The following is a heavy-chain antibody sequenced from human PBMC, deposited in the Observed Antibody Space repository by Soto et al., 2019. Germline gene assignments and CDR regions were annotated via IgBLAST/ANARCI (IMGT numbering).Heavy chain of an antibody. V-gene: IGHV3-48*01. CDR2: ISLSGSDM. D-gene: IGHD3-10*01. CDR3: VRDHIWSFDY. Sequence: GGSLRLSCAASGFTFSSYTMNWVRQAPGKGLELVSYISLSGSDMYYAGSVKGRFTISRDNAKNSLSLQMNSLRAEDTAVYYCVRDHIWSFDYWGQGTPVTVSS. J-gene: IGHJ4*02. CDR1: GFTFSSYT.